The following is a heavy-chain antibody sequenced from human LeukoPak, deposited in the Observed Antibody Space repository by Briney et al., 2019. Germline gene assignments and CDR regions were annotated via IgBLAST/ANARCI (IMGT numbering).Heavy chain of an antibody. CDR2: ISAYNGNT. Sequence: ASVKVSCKASGYTFTSYGISWVRQAPGQGLEWMGRISAYNGNTNYAQKLQGRVTMTTDTSTGTAYMELGSLRSDDTAVYYCARDAGHYYDSSGYYHRWFDPWGQGTLVTVSS. CDR1: GYTFTSYG. J-gene: IGHJ5*02. CDR3: ARDAGHYYDSSGYYHRWFDP. V-gene: IGHV1-18*01. D-gene: IGHD3-22*01.